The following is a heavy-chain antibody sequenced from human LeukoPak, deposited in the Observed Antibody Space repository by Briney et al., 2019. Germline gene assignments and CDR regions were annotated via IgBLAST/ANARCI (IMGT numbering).Heavy chain of an antibody. CDR1: GFTFDA. Sequence: GGSLRLSCAASGFTFDAMHWVRQAPGKGLEWVSLISWDGGRTYYADSVKGRFTISRDNSKNSLYLQMNSPRAEDTALYYCAKDKFDGSGSYYFDYWGQGTLVTVSS. J-gene: IGHJ4*02. D-gene: IGHD3-10*01. V-gene: IGHV3-43D*03. CDR3: AKDKFDGSGSYYFDY. CDR2: ISWDGGRT.